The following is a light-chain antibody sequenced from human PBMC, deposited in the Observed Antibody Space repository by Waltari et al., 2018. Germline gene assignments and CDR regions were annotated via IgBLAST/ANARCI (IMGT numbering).Light chain of an antibody. CDR3: QSSDTSVRGVV. V-gene: IGLV1-40*01. CDR2: DNS. CDR1: SSNIGAGYD. J-gene: IGLJ2*01. Sequence: QSVLTQPPSVSGAPGQTVTISCTGSSSNIGAGYDVHWYQQFPGTVPNLLIYDNSNRPSGVPARFSGSKSGASASLAITGLQGEDEAHYYCQSSDTSVRGVVFGGGTRLTVL.